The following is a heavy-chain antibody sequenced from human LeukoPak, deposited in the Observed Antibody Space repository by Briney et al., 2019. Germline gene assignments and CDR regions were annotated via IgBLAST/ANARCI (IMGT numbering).Heavy chain of an antibody. CDR1: GFTSSSYA. CDR2: ISGSGGST. Sequence: PGGSLRLSCAASGFTSSSYAMSWVRQAPGKGLEWVSAISGSGGSTYYADSVKGRFTISRDNAKNSLYLQMNSLRAEDTAVYYCARSPAFFDYWGQGTLVTVSS. V-gene: IGHV3-23*01. CDR3: ARSPAFFDY. J-gene: IGHJ4*02.